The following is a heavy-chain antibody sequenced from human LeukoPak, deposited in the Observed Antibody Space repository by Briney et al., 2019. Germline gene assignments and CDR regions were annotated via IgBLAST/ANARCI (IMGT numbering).Heavy chain of an antibody. CDR3: ARGRGYGYTKYFDY. CDR1: GYTFTSYG. J-gene: IGHJ4*02. CDR2: ISAYNGNT. V-gene: IGHV1-18*01. Sequence: ASVKVSCKASGYTFTSYGISWVRQAPGQGLEWMGWISAYNGNTNYTQKLQGRVTMTTDTATSTAYMELRSLRSDDTAVYYCARGRGYGYTKYFDYWGQGTLVTVSS. D-gene: IGHD5-18*01.